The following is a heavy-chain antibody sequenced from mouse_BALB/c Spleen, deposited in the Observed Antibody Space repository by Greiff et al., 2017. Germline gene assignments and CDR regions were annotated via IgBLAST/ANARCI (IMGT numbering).Heavy chain of an antibody. CDR1: GFTFSSYA. Sequence: EVKLVESGGGLVKPGGSLKLSCAASGFTFSSYAMSWVRQTPEKRLEWVATISSGGSYTYYPDSVKGRFTISRDNAKNTLYLQMSSLRSEDTAMYYCARGVLRDAMDYWGQGTSVTVSS. CDR2: ISSGGSYT. D-gene: IGHD1-1*01. J-gene: IGHJ4*01. CDR3: ARGVLRDAMDY. V-gene: IGHV5-9-3*01.